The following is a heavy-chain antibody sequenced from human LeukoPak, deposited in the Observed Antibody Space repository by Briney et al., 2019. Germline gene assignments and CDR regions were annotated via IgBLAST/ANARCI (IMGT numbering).Heavy chain of an antibody. CDR2: IYTSRST. V-gene: IGHV4-4*07. CDR1: GGSISSYY. Sequence: SETLSLXCTVSGGSISSYYWSWIRQPAGKGLEWIGRIYTSRSTIYNPSLKSRVTMSLDTSKNQFSLKMSSVAAADTAVYYCASGPDFWSGYSYYYYMDVWGKGTTVTVSS. D-gene: IGHD3-3*01. J-gene: IGHJ6*03. CDR3: ASGPDFWSGYSYYYYMDV.